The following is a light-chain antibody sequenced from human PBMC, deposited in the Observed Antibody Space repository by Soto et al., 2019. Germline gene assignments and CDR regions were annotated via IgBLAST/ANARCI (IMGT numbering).Light chain of an antibody. CDR2: GAS. J-gene: IGKJ4*01. Sequence: EIVMTQSPATLSLSPGERATLSCRASQSVSSNLAWYQQKPGQAPRLLIYGASTRATGVPARFSGSGSGTEFTLTISTLXSEDFAVYYCQQYDNWPPLTFGGGTKVDIK. CDR1: QSVSSN. V-gene: IGKV3-15*01. CDR3: QQYDNWPPLT.